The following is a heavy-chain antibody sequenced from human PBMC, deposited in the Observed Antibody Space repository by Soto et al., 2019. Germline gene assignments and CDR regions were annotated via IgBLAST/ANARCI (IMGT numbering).Heavy chain of an antibody. Sequence: QVQLQQSGPGLVKPSETLPLTCTVSGGSVSSGSYYWSWIRQPPGKGLEWIGYIYYSGSTNYNPSHKSLVTISVDTSKNQFSRKLSSVTAADTAVYYCAAGTIPGYYYDGRDVWGQGTTVTVSS. D-gene: IGHD1-7*01. V-gene: IGHV4-61*01. CDR2: IYYSGST. CDR1: GGSVSSGSYY. J-gene: IGHJ6*02. CDR3: AAGTIPGYYYDGRDV.